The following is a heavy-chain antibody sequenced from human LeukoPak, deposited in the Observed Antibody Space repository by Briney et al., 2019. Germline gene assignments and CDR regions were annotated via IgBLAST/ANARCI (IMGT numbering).Heavy chain of an antibody. CDR3: ARGVSYYDSSGYYNEYFQH. D-gene: IGHD3-22*01. V-gene: IGHV4-59*08. Sequence: SETLSLTCTVSGGSISSYYWSWIRQPPGKGLEWIGYIYYSGSTNYNPSLKSRVTISVDTSKNQFSLKLSSVTAADTAVYYCARGVSYYDSSGYYNEYFQHWGQGSLVTVSS. J-gene: IGHJ1*01. CDR2: IYYSGST. CDR1: GGSISSYY.